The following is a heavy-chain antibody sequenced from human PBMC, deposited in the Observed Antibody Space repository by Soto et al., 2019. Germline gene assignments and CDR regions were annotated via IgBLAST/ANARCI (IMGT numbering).Heavy chain of an antibody. Sequence: ASVKVSCKASVYTFPSYGIIWVRQAPGQGLEWMGWISAYNGNTNYAQKLQGRVTMTTDTSTSTAYMELRSLRSDDTAVYYCARDTVTAAMSYYYYMEVWGKGTTVTVSS. CDR3: ARDTVTAAMSYYYYMEV. J-gene: IGHJ6*03. V-gene: IGHV1-18*01. CDR1: VYTFPSYG. CDR2: ISAYNGNT. D-gene: IGHD2-2*01.